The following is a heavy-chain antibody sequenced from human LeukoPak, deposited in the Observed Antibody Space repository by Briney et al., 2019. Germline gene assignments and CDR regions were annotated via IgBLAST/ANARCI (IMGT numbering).Heavy chain of an antibody. V-gene: IGHV3-7*01. CDR3: ARWTYINTWRVIDS. Sequence: GGSLRLSCAASGFTFMGYQMTWVRQAPGMGLEWVGNINEDGSEGYYVDSVKGRFTFSRDNAENSLFLQMNSLRAEDTAVYYCARWTYINTWRVIDSSGHGNLGSVSS. CDR2: INEDGSEG. CDR1: GFTFMGYQ. J-gene: IGHJ5*01. D-gene: IGHD6-13*01.